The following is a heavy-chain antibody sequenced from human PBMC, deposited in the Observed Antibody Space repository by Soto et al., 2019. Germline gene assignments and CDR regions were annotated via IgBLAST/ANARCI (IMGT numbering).Heavy chain of an antibody. CDR2: ISNDGSER. D-gene: IGHD6-19*01. Sequence: QVQLVESGGGVVQPGRSLRLSCAASGFSFRTYGMHWVRQAPGKGLEWVAVISNDGSERYYADSVEGRFTISRDNSKSSLYLQMSSLRAEDTAMYYCAKYVYNTGWNLPFDPWGQGTLVTVSS. V-gene: IGHV3-30*18. CDR1: GFSFRTYG. CDR3: AKYVYNTGWNLPFDP. J-gene: IGHJ5*02.